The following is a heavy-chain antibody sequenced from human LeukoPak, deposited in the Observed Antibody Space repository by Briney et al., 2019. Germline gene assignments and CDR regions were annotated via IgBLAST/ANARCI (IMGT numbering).Heavy chain of an antibody. CDR3: AREVSSSGYQFDY. CDR2: ISYDGSNK. D-gene: IGHD3-22*01. CDR1: GFTSSSYA. J-gene: IGHJ4*02. V-gene: IGHV3-30-3*01. Sequence: GGSLRLSCAASGFTSSSYAMHWVRQAPGKGLEWVAVISYDGSNKYYADSVKGRFTISRDNSKNMLYLQMNSLRAEDTAVYYCAREVSSSGYQFDYWGQGTLVTVSS.